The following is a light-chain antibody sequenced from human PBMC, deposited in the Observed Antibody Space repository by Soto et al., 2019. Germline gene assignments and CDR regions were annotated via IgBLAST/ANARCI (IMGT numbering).Light chain of an antibody. V-gene: IGKV3-15*01. CDR1: QSVSSN. Sequence: EIVMTQSPATLSVSPGERATLSCRASQSVSSNLAWYQQKPGQAPRLLIYGASTRATGIPARFSGSGSGTEFTLTISSLQSEDFAVYYCQQYNNWLWTFGXGTKVDIK. J-gene: IGKJ1*01. CDR3: QQYNNWLWT. CDR2: GAS.